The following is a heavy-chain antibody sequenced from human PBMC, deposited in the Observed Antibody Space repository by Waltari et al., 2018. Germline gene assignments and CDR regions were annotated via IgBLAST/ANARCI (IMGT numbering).Heavy chain of an antibody. CDR3: ATYSGASLGTAAFDV. V-gene: IGHV4-39*01. D-gene: IGHD1-26*01. CDR2: MSYNAAT. J-gene: IGHJ3*01. Sequence: QLELQESGPGLVKPSETLSLTCSVSGASITSNRHYWVWVRQPPGQAPEWIGPMSYNAATYNSPSLKSRRTISRDTSRNQLSVIVGSVTAAETAVYYGATYSGASLGTAAFDVWGQGTMVSVSS. CDR1: GASITSNRHY.